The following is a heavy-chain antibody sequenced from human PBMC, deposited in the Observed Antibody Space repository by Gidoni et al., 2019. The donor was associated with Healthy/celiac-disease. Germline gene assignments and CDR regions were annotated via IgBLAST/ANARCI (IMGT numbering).Heavy chain of an antibody. V-gene: IGHV4-31*03. Sequence: QVQLQESGPGLVKPSQTLSLTCTVSGGSISSGGYYLSWIRQHPGKGLEWIGYIYYSGSTYYNPSLKSRVTISVDTSKIQFSLKLSSVTAADTSVYYFARVAVQNYYYGMDVWGQGTTVTVSS. CDR1: GGSISSGGYY. CDR2: IYYSGST. D-gene: IGHD1-1*01. CDR3: ARVAVQNYYYGMDV. J-gene: IGHJ6*02.